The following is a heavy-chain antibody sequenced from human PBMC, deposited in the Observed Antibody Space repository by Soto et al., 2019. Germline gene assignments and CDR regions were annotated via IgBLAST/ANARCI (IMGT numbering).Heavy chain of an antibody. Sequence: PGGSLRLSCAASGFTFSSYSMNWVRQAPGKGLEWVSSISSSSSYIYYAASVKGRFTISRDNAKNSPYPQINSLRAEDTAVYYCARVGKLTYYYYGMDVWGQGTTVTVSS. V-gene: IGHV3-21*01. J-gene: IGHJ6*02. D-gene: IGHD6-6*01. CDR3: ARVGKLTYYYYGMDV. CDR2: ISSSSSYI. CDR1: GFTFSSYS.